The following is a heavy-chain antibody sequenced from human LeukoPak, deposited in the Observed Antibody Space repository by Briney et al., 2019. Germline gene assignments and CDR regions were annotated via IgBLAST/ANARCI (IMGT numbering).Heavy chain of an antibody. V-gene: IGHV4-59*01. CDR2: IYYTGST. CDR1: GGSISGFY. D-gene: IGHD2-15*01. CDR3: ARYYCSASICYHFDY. J-gene: IGHJ4*02. Sequence: SETLSLTCTVSGGSISGFYWSWIRQPPGKGLEWIGYIYYTGSTNYNPSLMSRVTISVDTSKNQFSLKLSSVTAADTAVYYCARYYCSASICYHFDYWGQGTLVTVSS.